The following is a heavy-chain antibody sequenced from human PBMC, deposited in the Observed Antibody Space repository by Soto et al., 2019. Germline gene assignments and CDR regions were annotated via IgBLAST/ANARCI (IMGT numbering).Heavy chain of an antibody. CDR1: GFTFSGYS. CDR2: ISSSSSYI. J-gene: IGHJ5*02. V-gene: IGHV3-21*01. Sequence: GGSLRLSCAASGFTFSGYSMNWVRQALGKGLEWVSSISSSSSYIYYADSVKGRFTISRDKAKNSVYLQMNSLRAEDTAVYYCARDLYSVSGSLAHNWFDPWGQGTLVTVSS. CDR3: ARDLYSVSGSLAHNWFDP. D-gene: IGHD3-10*01.